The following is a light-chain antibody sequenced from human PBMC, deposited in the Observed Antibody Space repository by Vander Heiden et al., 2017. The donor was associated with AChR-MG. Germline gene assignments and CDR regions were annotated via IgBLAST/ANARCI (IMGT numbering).Light chain of an antibody. CDR2: DAS. J-gene: IGKJ2*01. Sequence: EIVLTQSPATLSLSAGERATLSCRASQSVSTYLAWYQQKPGQAPRLLIYDASSRATGIPARFSGSESGTDFTLTISSLEPEDFAVYYCQQRSNWPGTFGQGTKLDIK. V-gene: IGKV3-11*01. CDR1: QSVSTY. CDR3: QQRSNWPGT.